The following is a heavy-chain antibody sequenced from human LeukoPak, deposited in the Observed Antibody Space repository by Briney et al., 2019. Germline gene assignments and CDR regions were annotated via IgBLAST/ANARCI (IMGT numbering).Heavy chain of an antibody. CDR2: MNPNSGNT. Sequence: ASVKVSCKASGYTFTSYDTNWVRQATGQGLEWMGWMNPNSGNTGYAQKFQGRVTMTRNTSISTAYMELSSLRSEDTAVYYCARVIGMGATNYYYYYYMDVWGKGTTVTISS. D-gene: IGHD1-26*01. J-gene: IGHJ6*03. V-gene: IGHV1-8*01. CDR3: ARVIGMGATNYYYYYYMDV. CDR1: GYTFTSYD.